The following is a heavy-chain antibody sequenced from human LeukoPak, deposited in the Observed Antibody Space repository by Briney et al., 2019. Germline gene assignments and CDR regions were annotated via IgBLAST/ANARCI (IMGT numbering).Heavy chain of an antibody. V-gene: IGHV3-7*01. Sequence: GSLRLSCAASGFTFSSYWMIWVRQAPGKGLEWVANIKQDGSEKYYVDSVKGRFTISRDNAKNSLYLQMNTLRAEDTAVYYCAQGTYSSSWFFDYWGQGTLVTVSS. CDR3: AQGTYSSSWFFDY. CDR2: IKQDGSEK. J-gene: IGHJ4*02. CDR1: GFTFSSYW. D-gene: IGHD6-13*01.